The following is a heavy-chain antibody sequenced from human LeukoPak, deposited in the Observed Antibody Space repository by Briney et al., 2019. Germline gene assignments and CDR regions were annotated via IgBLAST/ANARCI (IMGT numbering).Heavy chain of an antibody. CDR3: ARGSGYYDSSGYYYYYGMDV. Sequence: ASVKVSCKASGYTFTSYGISWVRQAPGQGLEWMGWISAYNGNTNYAQKLQGRVTMTTDTSTSTAHMELRSLRSDDTAVYYCARGSGYYDSSGYYYYYGMDVWGQGTTVTVSS. CDR1: GYTFTSYG. J-gene: IGHJ6*02. V-gene: IGHV1-18*01. CDR2: ISAYNGNT. D-gene: IGHD3-22*01.